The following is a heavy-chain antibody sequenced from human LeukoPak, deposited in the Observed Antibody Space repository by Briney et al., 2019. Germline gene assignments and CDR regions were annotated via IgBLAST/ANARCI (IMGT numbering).Heavy chain of an antibody. CDR1: GGSFSGYY. V-gene: IGHV4-34*01. D-gene: IGHD3-9*01. Sequence: SETLSLTCAVYGGSFSGYYWSWIRQPPGKGLEWIGEINHSGSTNYNPSLKSRVTISVDTSKNKFSLKLSSVTAPDTAVYYCARLNILTGYYYWRYYYYYMDVWGKGTTVTISS. J-gene: IGHJ6*03. CDR2: INHSGST. CDR3: ARLNILTGYYYWRYYYYYMDV.